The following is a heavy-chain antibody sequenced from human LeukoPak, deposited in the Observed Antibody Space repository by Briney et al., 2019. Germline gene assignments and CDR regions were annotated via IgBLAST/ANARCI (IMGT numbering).Heavy chain of an antibody. D-gene: IGHD6-13*01. Sequence: PGGSLRLSCLASGFTFGTHSMSWVRQAPGKGLEWVSYISSSGSTIYYADSVKGRFTVSRDNAKNSLYLQMNSLRAEDTAVYYCARDLGEAAAAADYYYYYMDVWGKGTTVTVSS. J-gene: IGHJ6*03. CDR1: GFTFGTHS. V-gene: IGHV3-11*04. CDR2: ISSSGSTI. CDR3: ARDLGEAAAAADYYYYYMDV.